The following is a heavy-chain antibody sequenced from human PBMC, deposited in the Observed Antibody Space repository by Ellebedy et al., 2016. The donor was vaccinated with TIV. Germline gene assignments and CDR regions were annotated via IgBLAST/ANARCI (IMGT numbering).Heavy chain of an antibody. J-gene: IGHJ4*02. D-gene: IGHD2-8*01. CDR2: ISGTSGTK. CDR1: GFSFSTYS. V-gene: IGHV3-48*02. CDR3: VRGSCTPGTCFLFDY. Sequence: GGSLRLSXEVSGFSFSTYSMNWVRQAPGKGLDWVSYISGTSGTKYYADSVKGRFTISRDNAKNSLYLQMNSLRDEDTAMYYCVRGSCTPGTCFLFDYWGQGTLATVSS.